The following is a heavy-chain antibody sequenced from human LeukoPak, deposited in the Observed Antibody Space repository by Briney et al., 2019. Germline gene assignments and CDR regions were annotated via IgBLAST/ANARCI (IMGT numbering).Heavy chain of an antibody. D-gene: IGHD5-18*01. V-gene: IGHV4-59*01. J-gene: IGHJ4*02. CDR1: GGSISSYY. CDR2: IYYSGST. CDR3: ARDGGPLRGYSYDY. Sequence: SETLSLTCTVSGGSISSYYWSWIRQPPGKGLGWIGYIYYSGSTNYNPSLKSRVTISVDTSKNQFSLKLSSVTAADTAVYYCARDGGPLRGYSYDYWGQGTLVTVSS.